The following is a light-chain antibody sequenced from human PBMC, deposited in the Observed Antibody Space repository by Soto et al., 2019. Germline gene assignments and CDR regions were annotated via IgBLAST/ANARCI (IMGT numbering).Light chain of an antibody. CDR3: QQYGSSPWT. Sequence: EIVLTQSPGTLSLSPGERATLSCRASQIFSSSYLAWYQQKPGQAPRLLIYGASSRATGISDRFSGSGFGTDFTLTISRLEPEDFAVYYCQQYGSSPWTFGQGTKVDIK. CDR2: GAS. J-gene: IGKJ1*01. V-gene: IGKV3-20*01. CDR1: QIFSSSY.